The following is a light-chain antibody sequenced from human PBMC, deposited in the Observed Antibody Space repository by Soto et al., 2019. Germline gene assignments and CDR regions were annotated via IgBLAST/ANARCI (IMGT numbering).Light chain of an antibody. CDR2: DVT. V-gene: IGLV2-11*01. CDR1: ISDVAGYNY. J-gene: IGLJ2*01. CDR3: SSHAGNNNLV. Sequence: QSALTQPRSVSGSPGQSVSISCTGTISDVAGYNYVSWYQHHPGKAPKLLISDVTKRPSWVPDRFSGSKSGNTASLTISELQAEDEADYYGSSHAGNNNLVFGGGTKLTVL.